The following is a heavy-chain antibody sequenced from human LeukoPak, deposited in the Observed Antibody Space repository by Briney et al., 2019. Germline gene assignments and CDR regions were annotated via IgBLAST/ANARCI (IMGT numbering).Heavy chain of an antibody. D-gene: IGHD4-23*01. Sequence: PSQTLSLTCTVSGGSISSYYWSWIRQPPGKGLEWIGYIYYSGSTNYNPSLKSRVTISVDTSKNQFSLELSSVTAADTAVYYCARKTTVVASHYDYWGQGTLVTVSS. CDR1: GGSISSYY. CDR2: IYYSGST. CDR3: ARKTTVVASHYDY. V-gene: IGHV4-59*01. J-gene: IGHJ4*02.